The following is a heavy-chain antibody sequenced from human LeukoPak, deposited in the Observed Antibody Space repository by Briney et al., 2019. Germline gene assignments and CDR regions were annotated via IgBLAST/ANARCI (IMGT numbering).Heavy chain of an antibody. CDR1: GGSLSSSSYY. V-gene: IGHV4-39*01. CDR3: ASGGSGYYYS. D-gene: IGHD3-22*01. Sequence: SETLSLTCTVSGGSLSSSSYYWGCIRQRPGKGLEWIGSIYYSGSTYYNPSLKSRVTISLDMSKKQFSLKLRSVTAADTAVYYCASGGSGYYYSWGQGSLVTVSS. J-gene: IGHJ4*02. CDR2: IYYSGST.